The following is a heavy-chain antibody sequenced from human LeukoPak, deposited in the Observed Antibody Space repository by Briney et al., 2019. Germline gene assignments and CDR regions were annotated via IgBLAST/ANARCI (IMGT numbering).Heavy chain of an antibody. V-gene: IGHV3-7*01. CDR3: ARDDGLRTVDY. D-gene: IGHD4-17*01. CDR2: IKQDGSEK. CDR1: GFTFSSYW. Sequence: GGSLRLSCAASGFTFSSYWMSWVRQAPGKGLEWVANIKQDGSEKYYVDSVKGRFTISRDNAKNSLYLQMNSLRADDTAVFYCARDDGLRTVDYWGQGTLVTVSS. J-gene: IGHJ4*02.